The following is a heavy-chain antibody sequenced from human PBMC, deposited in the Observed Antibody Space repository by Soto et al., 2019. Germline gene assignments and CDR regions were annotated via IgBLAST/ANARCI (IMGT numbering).Heavy chain of an antibody. Sequence: HPGGSLRLSCAASGFTFSSYAMSWVRQAPGKGLDWVSAISGSGGNTYYADSVKGRFSISRDKSKSTLYLQINSLRAEDTAVYYCAKVPRYCSGGSCFGGYFDSWGQGALVTVSS. CDR2: ISGSGGNT. J-gene: IGHJ4*02. V-gene: IGHV3-23*01. CDR1: GFTFSSYA. D-gene: IGHD2-15*01. CDR3: AKVPRYCSGGSCFGGYFDS.